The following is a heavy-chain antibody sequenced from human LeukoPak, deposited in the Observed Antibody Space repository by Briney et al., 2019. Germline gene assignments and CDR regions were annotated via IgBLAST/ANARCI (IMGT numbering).Heavy chain of an antibody. D-gene: IGHD2-2*01. V-gene: IGHV6-1*01. CDR1: GDSVSTNSAA. Sequence: SQTLSLTCAISGDSVSTNSAAWNWIRQSPSRGLEWLGRTYYRSKWYNDYGVSVKSRITINPDTSKNQFSLQLNSVTPGDTAVYYCARGGIGYCTSTSCSFDSWGQGTLVTVSS. CDR3: ARGGIGYCTSTSCSFDS. J-gene: IGHJ4*02. CDR2: TYYRSKWYN.